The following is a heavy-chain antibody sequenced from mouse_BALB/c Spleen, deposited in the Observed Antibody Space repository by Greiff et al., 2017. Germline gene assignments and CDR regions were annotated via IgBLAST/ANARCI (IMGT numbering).Heavy chain of an antibody. CDR1: GYTFTSYW. D-gene: IGHD2-3*01. CDR2: IYPGDGDT. Sequence: QVQLQQSGAELARPGASVKLSCKASGYTFTSYWMQWVKQRPGQGLEWIGAIYPGDGDTRYTQKFKGKATLTADKSSSTAYMQLSSLASEDSAVYYCARWDPSYAMDYWGQGTSVTVSS. CDR3: ARWDPSYAMDY. J-gene: IGHJ4*01. V-gene: IGHV1-87*01.